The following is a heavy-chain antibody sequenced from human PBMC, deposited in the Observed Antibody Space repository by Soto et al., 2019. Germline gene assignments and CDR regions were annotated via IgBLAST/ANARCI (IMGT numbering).Heavy chain of an antibody. CDR1: GGSIRSYD. J-gene: IGHJ4*02. Sequence: SWSLALTCTVSGGSIRSYDWSGIWKHPGKGLEWIGYIYYSGSTYYNPSLTSRVTISVDTSKSQFSLKLSSVTAADTAVYYCARGIVLRYFDWLLRPFDYWGQGTLVPVSS. V-gene: IGHV4-59*12. CDR3: ARGIVLRYFDWLLRPFDY. CDR2: IYYSGST. D-gene: IGHD3-9*01.